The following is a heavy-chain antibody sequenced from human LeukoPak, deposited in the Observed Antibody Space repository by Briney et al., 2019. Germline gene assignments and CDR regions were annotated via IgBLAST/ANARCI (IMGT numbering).Heavy chain of an antibody. CDR3: ARRLTQYDCFDP. D-gene: IGHD2-2*01. CDR2: TYYRSTWYN. CDR1: GDSVSSNGVT. Sequence: SQTLSLTCAISGDSVSSNGVTWNWIRPSPSRGLEWLGRTYYRSTWYNDYAVSVRGRITVNPDTSKNQFSLHLNSVTPEDTAVYYCARRLTQYDCFDPWGQGILVTVSS. J-gene: IGHJ5*02. V-gene: IGHV6-1*01.